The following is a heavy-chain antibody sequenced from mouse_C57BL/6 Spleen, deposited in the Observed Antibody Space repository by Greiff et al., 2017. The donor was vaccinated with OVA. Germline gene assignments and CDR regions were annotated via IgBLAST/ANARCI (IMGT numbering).Heavy chain of an antibody. D-gene: IGHD1-1*01. CDR3: ASQHYYGSRVYYAMDD. V-gene: IGHV1-22*01. Sequence: EVQLQQSGPELVKPGASVKMSCKASGYTFTDYNMHWVKQSHGKSLEWIGYINPNNGGTSYNQKFKGKATLTVNKSSSTAYMALRSLTSEDSAVYYCASQHYYGSRVYYAMDDWGQGTSVTVSS. CDR2: INPNNGGT. CDR1: GYTFTDYN. J-gene: IGHJ4*01.